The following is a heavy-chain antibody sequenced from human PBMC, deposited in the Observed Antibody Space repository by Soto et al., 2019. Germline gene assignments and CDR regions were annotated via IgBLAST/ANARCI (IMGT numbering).Heavy chain of an antibody. D-gene: IGHD6-25*01. CDR3: AREGSGYGTYFAS. Sequence: EVHLVESGGGLVQPGGSLRLSCAPSGFTFSSYWMSWVRQAPGKGLEWVANIKQDGSDKYYLGSVKGRFTISRDNAKNSWYLQMDSLGAEDTAVYYCAREGSGYGTYFASWGQGTLVTVSS. CDR1: GFTFSSYW. J-gene: IGHJ4*02. CDR2: IKQDGSDK. V-gene: IGHV3-7*01.